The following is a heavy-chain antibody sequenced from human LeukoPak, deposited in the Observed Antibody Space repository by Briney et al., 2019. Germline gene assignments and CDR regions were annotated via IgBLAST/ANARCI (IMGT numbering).Heavy chain of an antibody. D-gene: IGHD3-3*01. Sequence: GGSLRLSCAASGFTVSSNYMSWVRQAPGKGLEWVSVIYSGGSTYYADSVKGRFTISRDNSKNTLYLQMNSLRAEDTVVYYCARGSGLAAFDIWGQGTMVTVSS. CDR1: GFTVSSNY. V-gene: IGHV3-53*01. J-gene: IGHJ3*02. CDR3: ARGSGLAAFDI. CDR2: IYSGGST.